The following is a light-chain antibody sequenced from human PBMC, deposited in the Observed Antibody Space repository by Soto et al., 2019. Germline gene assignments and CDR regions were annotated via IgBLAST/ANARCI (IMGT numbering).Light chain of an antibody. CDR2: EVS. V-gene: IGLV2-23*02. Sequence: QSVLTQPASVSGAPGQSITISCTGTSRDVGSYNLVSWYQQHPGKAPKLMIYEVSKRPSGVSNRFSGSKSGNTASLTISGLQAEDEADYYCCSYAGSSTNYVFGTGTKLTVL. J-gene: IGLJ1*01. CDR1: SRDVGSYNL. CDR3: CSYAGSSTNYV.